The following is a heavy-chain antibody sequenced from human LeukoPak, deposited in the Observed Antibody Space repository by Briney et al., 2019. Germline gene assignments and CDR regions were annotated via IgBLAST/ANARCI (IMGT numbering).Heavy chain of an antibody. CDR3: AKIRRSSSPFYYYYYGMDV. CDR2: IYSDGST. CDR1: GFTVSSNY. D-gene: IGHD6-13*01. V-gene: IGHV3-66*01. J-gene: IGHJ6*02. Sequence: PGGSLRLSCAASGFTVSSNYMTWVRQAPGKGLEWLSVIYSDGSTYYADSVKDRFTISRDNSKNTLYLQMNSLRAEDTAVYYCAKIRRSSSPFYYYYYGMDVWGQGTTVTVSS.